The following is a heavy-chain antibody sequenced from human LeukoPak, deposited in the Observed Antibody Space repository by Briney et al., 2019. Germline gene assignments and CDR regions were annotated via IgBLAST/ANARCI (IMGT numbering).Heavy chain of an antibody. CDR3: ARRGYDSSGYYRNY. CDR1: GGSISSSSYY. V-gene: IGHV4-39*01. D-gene: IGHD3-22*01. Sequence: SETLSLTCTVSGGSISSSSYYWGWIRQPPGKGLEWIGSIYYSGSTYYNPSLKSRVTISVDTSKNQFSLRLSSVTAADTAVNYCARRGYDSSGYYRNYWGQGTLVTVSS. CDR2: IYYSGST. J-gene: IGHJ4*02.